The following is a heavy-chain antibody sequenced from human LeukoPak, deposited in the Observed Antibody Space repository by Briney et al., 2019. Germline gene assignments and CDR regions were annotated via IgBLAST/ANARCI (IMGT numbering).Heavy chain of an antibody. D-gene: IGHD3-9*01. CDR1: GSPFISYA. CDR3: ASGFSGNYDMLTGDI. V-gene: IGHV1-69*13. Sequence: SVKVSCKASGSPFISYAISWVRPAPGQGLEWMGGIIPIFGTANYPQKFQGRVPITADESTRTAYMELSSLRSEDTAVYYCASGFSGNYDMLTGDIWGQGTLVTVTS. CDR2: IIPIFGTA. J-gene: IGHJ4*02.